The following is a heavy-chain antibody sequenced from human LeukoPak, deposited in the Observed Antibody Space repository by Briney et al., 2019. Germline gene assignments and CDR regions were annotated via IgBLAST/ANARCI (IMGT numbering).Heavy chain of an antibody. CDR1: GDSVSSNSAA. J-gene: IGHJ4*02. CDR3: SRELAWGPADY. Sequence: SQTLTLTCAISGDSVSSNSAAWGWIRQSPSRGLEWLGRTYYRSGWYNDYALSVKSRITINPDTSKNQVSLQLNSVTPEDTAVCYCSRELAWGPADYWAQGTLVTVTS. D-gene: IGHD7-27*01. V-gene: IGHV6-1*01. CDR2: TYYRSGWYN.